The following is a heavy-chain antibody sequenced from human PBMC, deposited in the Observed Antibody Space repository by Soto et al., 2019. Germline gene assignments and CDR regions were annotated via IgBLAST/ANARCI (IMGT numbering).Heavy chain of an antibody. J-gene: IGHJ5*02. CDR3: ARDGGVDVGARGFDP. Sequence: ASVKVSCKASGYTFTGYYMHWVRQAPGQGLEWMGWINPNSGGTNYAQKFQGWVTMTRDTSISTAYMELSRLRSDDTAVYYCARDGGVDVGARGFDPWGQGTLVTVSS. V-gene: IGHV1-2*04. D-gene: IGHD1-26*01. CDR1: GYTFTGYY. CDR2: INPNSGGT.